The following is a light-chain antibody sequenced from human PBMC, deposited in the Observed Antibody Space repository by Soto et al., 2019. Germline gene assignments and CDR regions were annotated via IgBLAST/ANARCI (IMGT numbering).Light chain of an antibody. CDR1: NVGEYDY. CDR2: EVT. CDR3: QSYDSSLSGVV. J-gene: IGLJ2*01. V-gene: IGLV2-8*01. Sequence: QSALTQPPSASGSPGQSVTISCTGSNVGEYDYVSWYQQHPGKAPKLMIHEVTKRPSGVPDRFSGSKSGTSASLAITGLQAEDEADYYCQSYDSSLSGVVFGGGTKLTVL.